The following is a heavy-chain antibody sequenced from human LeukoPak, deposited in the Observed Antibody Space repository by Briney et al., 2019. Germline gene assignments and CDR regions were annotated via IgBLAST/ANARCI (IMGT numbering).Heavy chain of an antibody. J-gene: IGHJ4*02. CDR1: GVSISSYY. CDR2: IYYSGST. CDR3: ARDKGGLYFDY. D-gene: IGHD3-16*01. Sequence: PSETLSLTCTVSGVSISSYYWSWIRQPPGKGLEWIGYIYYSGSTNYNPSLKSRVTVSVDTSKNQFSLKLSSVTAADTAVYYCARDKGGLYFDYWGQGTLVTVSS. V-gene: IGHV4-59*01.